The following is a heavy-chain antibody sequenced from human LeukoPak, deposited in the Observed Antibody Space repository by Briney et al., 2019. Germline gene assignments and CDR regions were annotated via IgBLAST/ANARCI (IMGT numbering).Heavy chain of an antibody. V-gene: IGHV3-48*03. CDR1: GFTFSSYE. Sequence: GGSLRLSCAASGFTFSSYEMNWVRQAPGKGLEWVSYISSSGSTIYYADSVKGRFTISRDNAKNSLYLQMNSLRAEDTAVYYCARDVCYYDSSGYYYYYYYMDVWGKGTTVTVSS. CDR3: ARDVCYYDSSGYYYYYYYMDV. CDR2: ISSSGSTI. J-gene: IGHJ6*03. D-gene: IGHD3-22*01.